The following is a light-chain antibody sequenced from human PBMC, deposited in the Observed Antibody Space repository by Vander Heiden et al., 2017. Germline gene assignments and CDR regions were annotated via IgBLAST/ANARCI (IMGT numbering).Light chain of an antibody. CDR3: LLYYGGASI. CDR2: STT. Sequence: QTVVTQEPSLAVSPGGTVTLTYDSRTVAVPSSYNPNWFQQIPVQPPRSLIYSTTSKHSWTPARFSGSLIGGKAALTLSGVQPEDEADYYCLLYYGGASIFGGGTKLTVL. V-gene: IGLV7-43*01. J-gene: IGLJ2*01. CDR1: TVAVPSSYN.